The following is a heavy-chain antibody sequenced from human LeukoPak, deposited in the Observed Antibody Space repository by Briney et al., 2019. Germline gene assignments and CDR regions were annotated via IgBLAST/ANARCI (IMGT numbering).Heavy chain of an antibody. J-gene: IGHJ6*02. Sequence: ASVKVSCKASGYTFTSYGISWVRQAPGQGLEWMGWINPNSGGTNYAQKFQGRVTMTRDTSISTAYMELSRLRSDDTAVYYCARRRVLWFGGDYYGMDVWGQGTTVTVSS. CDR3: ARRRVLWFGGDYYGMDV. V-gene: IGHV1-2*02. D-gene: IGHD3-10*01. CDR2: INPNSGGT. CDR1: GYTFTSYG.